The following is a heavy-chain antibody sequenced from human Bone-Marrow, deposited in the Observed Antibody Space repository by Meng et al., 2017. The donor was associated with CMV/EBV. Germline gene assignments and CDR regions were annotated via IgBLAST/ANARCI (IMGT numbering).Heavy chain of an antibody. CDR1: GYTFTGYY. D-gene: IGHD2-2*02. CDR3: ARDVAGIVVVPAAINYYYGMDV. Sequence: ASVKVSCNASGYTFTGYYMHWVRQAPGQGLEWMGWINPNSGGTNYAQKFQGRVTMTRDTSISIAYMELSRLRSDDTAVYYCARDVAGIVVVPAAINYYYGMDVWGQGTTVTVSS. J-gene: IGHJ6*02. CDR2: INPNSGGT. V-gene: IGHV1-2*02.